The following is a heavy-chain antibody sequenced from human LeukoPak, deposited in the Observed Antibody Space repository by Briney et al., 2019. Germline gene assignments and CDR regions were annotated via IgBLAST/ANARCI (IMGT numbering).Heavy chain of an antibody. J-gene: IGHJ4*02. V-gene: IGHV4-59*01. CDR1: GGSISSYH. CDR3: ARMVSYYDSSGYRSAVANY. CDR2: IYYSGST. D-gene: IGHD3-22*01. Sequence: SETLSLTCTVSGGSISSYHWSWIRQPPGKGLEWFGDIYYSGSTNYNPSLKSRVTISVDTSKNQFSLKLSSVTAADTAVYYCARMVSYYDSSGYRSAVANYWGQGTLVTVSS.